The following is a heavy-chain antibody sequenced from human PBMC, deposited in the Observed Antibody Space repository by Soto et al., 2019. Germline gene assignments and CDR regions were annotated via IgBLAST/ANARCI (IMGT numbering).Heavy chain of an antibody. CDR1: GYTFTSYG. CDR2: ISTYNGNT. V-gene: IGHV1-18*01. Sequence: ASVKVSCKASGYTFTSYGISWVRQAPGQGLEWMGWISTYNGNTNYAQKLQGRVTMTTDTSTSTAYMELRSLRSDDTAVYYCARVIRWSSRGYSYGYWFDPWGQGTLVTVSS. J-gene: IGHJ5*02. CDR3: ARVIRWSSRGYSYGYWFDP. D-gene: IGHD5-18*01.